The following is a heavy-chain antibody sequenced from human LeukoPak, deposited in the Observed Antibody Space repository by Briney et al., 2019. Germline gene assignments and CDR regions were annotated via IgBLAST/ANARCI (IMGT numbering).Heavy chain of an antibody. Sequence: SETLSLTCAVYGGSFSGYYWSWIRQPPGKGLEWIGEINHSGSTNYNPSLKSRVTISVDTSKNQFSLKLSSVTAADTAVCYCARGHYDSSGYYYVDWFDPWGQGTLVTVSS. J-gene: IGHJ5*02. CDR3: ARGHYDSSGYYYVDWFDP. CDR2: INHSGST. D-gene: IGHD3-22*01. V-gene: IGHV4-34*01. CDR1: GGSFSGYY.